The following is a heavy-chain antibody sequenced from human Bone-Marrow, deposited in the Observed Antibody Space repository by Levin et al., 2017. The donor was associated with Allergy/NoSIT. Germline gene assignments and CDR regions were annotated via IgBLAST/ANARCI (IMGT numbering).Heavy chain of an antibody. CDR2: IYHTGST. J-gene: IGHJ4*02. Sequence: SQTLSLTCTVSGGSISIYYWTWIRQSPGKGLEWIGYIYHTGSTNYNPSLKSRVTISVDTSRDQFSLNLTSVTAADTAVYYCGRLTGYDAMANFEYWGQGMLVTVSS. CDR1: GGSISIYY. V-gene: IGHV4-59*12. CDR3: GRLTGYDAMANFEY. D-gene: IGHD5-12*01.